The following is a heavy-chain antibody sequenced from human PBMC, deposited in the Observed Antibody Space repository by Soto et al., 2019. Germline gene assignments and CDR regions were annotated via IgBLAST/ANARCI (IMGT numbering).Heavy chain of an antibody. CDR2: IYYSGST. Sequence: QVQLQESGPGLVKPSETLSLTCTVSGGSISSYYWSWIQQPPGKGLEWIGYIYYSGSTNYNPSLKSRVTRSVDTSKNQFSLRLSSVTAADTAVYYCARRTGSSFAFFDYWGQGTLVTVSS. CDR3: ARRTGSSFAFFDY. J-gene: IGHJ4*02. CDR1: GGSISSYY. D-gene: IGHD6-13*01. V-gene: IGHV4-59*01.